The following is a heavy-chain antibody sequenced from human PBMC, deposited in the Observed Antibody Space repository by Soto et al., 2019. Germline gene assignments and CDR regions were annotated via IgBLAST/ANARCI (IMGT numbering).Heavy chain of an antibody. CDR3: TRGLASGDY. D-gene: IGHD6-6*01. CDR1: GYIFTNFY. CDR2: ITPNGGST. Sequence: QVQLVQPGAEVKKPGASVKFSCKASGYIFTNFYIHWVRQAPGQGLEWIGIITPNGGSTNYAQNFQGRAPMTRGPSTSTVYMDLSSLGPAVTAAYYCTRGLASGDYWGQGTLITVSS. V-gene: IGHV1-46*03. J-gene: IGHJ4*02.